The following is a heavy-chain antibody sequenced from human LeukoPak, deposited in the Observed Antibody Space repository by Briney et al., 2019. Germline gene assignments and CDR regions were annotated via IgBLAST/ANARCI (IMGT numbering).Heavy chain of an antibody. CDR1: GYTFTSYG. D-gene: IGHD2-15*01. J-gene: IGHJ5*02. V-gene: IGHV1-18*01. CDR3: ARDHCSGGSCLYNWFDP. CDR2: ISAYNGNT. Sequence: ASVRVSCKASGYTFTSYGISWVRQAPGQGLEWMGWISAYNGNTNYAQKLQGRVTMTTDTSTSTAYMELRSLRSDDTAVYYCARDHCSGGSCLYNWFDPWGQGTLVTVSS.